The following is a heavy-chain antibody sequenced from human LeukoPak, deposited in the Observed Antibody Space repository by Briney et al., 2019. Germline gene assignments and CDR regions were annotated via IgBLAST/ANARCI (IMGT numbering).Heavy chain of an antibody. Sequence: SETLSLTCTVSGGSISSSSYSWGWIRQPPGKGLEWIGSIYYSGSTYYNPSLKSRVTISVDTSKNQFSLKLSSVTAADTAVYYCASQTTGYYYYGMDVWGQGTTVTVSS. V-gene: IGHV4-39*01. CDR3: ASQTTGYYYYGMDV. CDR1: GGSISSSSYS. J-gene: IGHJ6*02. D-gene: IGHD4-17*01. CDR2: IYYSGST.